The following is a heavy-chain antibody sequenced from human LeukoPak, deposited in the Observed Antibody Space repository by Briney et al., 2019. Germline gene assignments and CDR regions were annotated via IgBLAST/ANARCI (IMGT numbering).Heavy chain of an antibody. CDR1: GFTFSSYS. J-gene: IGHJ5*02. CDR3: ARDIGEYCSSTSCYVFRWFDP. Sequence: GGSLRLSCAASGFTFSSYSVNWVRQAPGKGLEWVSSISSSSSYIYYADSVKGRFTISRDNAKNSLYLQMNSLRAEDTAVYYCARDIGEYCSSTSCYVFRWFDPWGQGTLVTVSS. CDR2: ISSSSSYI. D-gene: IGHD2-2*01. V-gene: IGHV3-21*01.